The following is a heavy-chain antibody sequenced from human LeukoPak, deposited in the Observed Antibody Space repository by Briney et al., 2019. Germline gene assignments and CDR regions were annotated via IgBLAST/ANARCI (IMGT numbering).Heavy chain of an antibody. CDR2: IYYSGST. V-gene: IGHV4-59*08. D-gene: IGHD1-26*01. Sequence: PSETLSLTCTVSGGSISSYYWSWIRQPRGKGLEWIGYIYYSGSTNYNPSLKSRVTIPVDTSKNQFSLKLSSVTAADTAVYYCARHRPPWEDAFDIWGQGTMVTVSS. CDR1: GGSISSYY. CDR3: ARHRPPWEDAFDI. J-gene: IGHJ3*02.